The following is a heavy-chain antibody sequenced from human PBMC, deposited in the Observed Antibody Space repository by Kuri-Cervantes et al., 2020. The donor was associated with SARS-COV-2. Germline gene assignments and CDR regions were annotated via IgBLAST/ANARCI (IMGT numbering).Heavy chain of an antibody. Sequence: GGSLRLSCAASGFTFSSYWTHWVRQAPGKGLVWVSRINSDGSSTSYADSVKGRFTISRDNAKNTLYLQMNSLRAEDTAVYYCARPLMAGPNYFDFWGQGTLVTVSS. CDR2: INSDGSST. V-gene: IGHV3-74*01. CDR3: ARPLMAGPNYFDF. J-gene: IGHJ4*02. D-gene: IGHD6-19*01. CDR1: GFTFSSYW.